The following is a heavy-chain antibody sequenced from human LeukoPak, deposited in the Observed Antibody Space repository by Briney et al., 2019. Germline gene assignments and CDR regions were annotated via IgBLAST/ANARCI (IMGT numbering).Heavy chain of an antibody. D-gene: IGHD6-19*01. Sequence: GGSLRLSCAASGFTFSSYWMHWVRQAPGKGLVWVSRINGDGSTTNYADSVKGRFTISRDNARYSLYLKMNSLRVEDTAVYYCARARRAVAGALTAFDYWGQGTLVTVSS. J-gene: IGHJ4*02. CDR1: GFTFSSYW. CDR2: INGDGSTT. V-gene: IGHV3-74*01. CDR3: ARARRAVAGALTAFDY.